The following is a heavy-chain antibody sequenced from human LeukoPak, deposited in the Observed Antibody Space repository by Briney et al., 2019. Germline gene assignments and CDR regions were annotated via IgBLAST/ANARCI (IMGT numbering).Heavy chain of an antibody. CDR3: AKTLLAYYDFWSGCYFDY. V-gene: IGHV3-23*01. CDR1: GFTFSSYA. J-gene: IGHJ4*02. Sequence: GGSLRLSCAASGFTFSSYAMSWVRQAPGKGLEWVSAISGSGGSTYYADSVKGRFTISRDNSKNTLYLQMNSLRAEDTAVYYCAKTLLAYYDFWSGCYFDYWGQGTLVTVSS. D-gene: IGHD3-3*01. CDR2: ISGSGGST.